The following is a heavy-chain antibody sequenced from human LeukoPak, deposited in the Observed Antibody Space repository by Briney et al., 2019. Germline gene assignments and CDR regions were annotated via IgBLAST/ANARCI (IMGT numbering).Heavy chain of an antibody. J-gene: IGHJ5*02. CDR1: GFTFSTYS. CDR3: ARVHTSSYAADL. V-gene: IGHV3-48*04. CDR2: ISSSSSTI. Sequence: WGSLRLSCSASGFTFSTYSSVWVRQAPGKGLKWISYISSSSSTIDLADSVKGRFTISRDNARNSVYLQMNSLRAEDTAVYYCARVHTSSYAADLWGQGTLVTVPS. D-gene: IGHD3-22*01.